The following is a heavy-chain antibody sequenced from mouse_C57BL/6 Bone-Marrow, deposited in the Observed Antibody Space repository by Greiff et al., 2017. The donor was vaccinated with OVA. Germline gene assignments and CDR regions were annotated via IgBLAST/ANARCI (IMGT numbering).Heavy chain of an antibody. CDR3: ARCGRSPYWYFDV. Sequence: VKLQQPGTELVKPGASVKLSCKASGYTFTSYWMHWVKQRPGQGLEWIGNINPSNGGTNYNEKFKSKATLTVDKSSSTAYMQLSSLTSEDSAVYYCARCGRSPYWYFDVWGTGTTVTVSS. CDR2: INPSNGGT. J-gene: IGHJ1*03. CDR1: GYTFTSYW. V-gene: IGHV1-53*01. D-gene: IGHD1-1*01.